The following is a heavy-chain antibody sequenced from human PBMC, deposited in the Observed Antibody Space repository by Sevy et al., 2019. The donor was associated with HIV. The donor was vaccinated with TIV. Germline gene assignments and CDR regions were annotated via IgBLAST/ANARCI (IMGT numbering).Heavy chain of an antibody. CDR2: IHYSGKT. CDR1: GGSISGYY. J-gene: IGHJ4*02. V-gene: IGHV4-59*08. D-gene: IGHD4-17*01. Sequence: SETLSLTCTVSGGSISGYYWAWIRHPPGKGLEFIGWIHYSGKTNYNPSVSSRVTLSVDTSRNQFSLKLFSLTAADTAVYYCARHESQGDYPLDLWGQGTLVTVSS. CDR3: ARHESQGDYPLDL.